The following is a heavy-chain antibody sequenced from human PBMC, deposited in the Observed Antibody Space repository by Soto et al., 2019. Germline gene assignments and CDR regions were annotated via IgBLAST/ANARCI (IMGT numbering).Heavy chain of an antibody. Sequence: HLVQSGPEVKQPGASVTVSCKTSGDTFTNFGLSWVRQAPGQGLEWMGWIATYNSNKNYAQKFQCMLTLTTATSTSTAYMELKSLGYDDTAVYYCARVLRGVVNWFDPWGQGTLVTVSS. D-gene: IGHD3-10*01. CDR2: IATYNSNK. J-gene: IGHJ5*02. V-gene: IGHV1-18*01. CDR3: ARVLRGVVNWFDP. CDR1: GDTFTNFG.